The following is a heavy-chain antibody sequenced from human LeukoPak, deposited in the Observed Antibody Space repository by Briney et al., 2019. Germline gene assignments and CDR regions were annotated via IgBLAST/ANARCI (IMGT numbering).Heavy chain of an antibody. CDR1: GFTFSSYG. J-gene: IGHJ3*02. Sequence: GGSLRLSCAASGFTFSSYGMHWVRQAPGKGLEWVAVIWYDGSNKYYADSVKGRFTISRDNSKNTLYLQMNSLRVEDTAVYYCARDTLLGYCSSTSCSVGANAFDIWGQGTMVTVSS. CDR2: IWYDGSNK. V-gene: IGHV3-33*01. D-gene: IGHD2-2*01. CDR3: ARDTLLGYCSSTSCSVGANAFDI.